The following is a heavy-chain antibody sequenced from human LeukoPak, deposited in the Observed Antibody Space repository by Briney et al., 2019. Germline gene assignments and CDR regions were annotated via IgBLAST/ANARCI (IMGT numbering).Heavy chain of an antibody. V-gene: IGHV3-23*01. D-gene: IGHD3-22*01. CDR2: ISGSGGST. Sequence: GGSLRLSCAASGFTFSSYAVSWVRQAPGKGLEWVSAISGSGGSTYYADSVKGRFTISRDNSKNTLYLQMNSLRAEDTAVYYCAKFPLTHYYDSSGLPFDYWGQGTLVTVSS. CDR3: AKFPLTHYYDSSGLPFDY. J-gene: IGHJ4*02. CDR1: GFTFSSYA.